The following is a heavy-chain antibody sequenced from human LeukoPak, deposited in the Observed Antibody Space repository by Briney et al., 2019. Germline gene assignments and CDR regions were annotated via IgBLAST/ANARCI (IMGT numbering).Heavy chain of an antibody. V-gene: IGHV4-39*07. Sequence: SETLSLTCTVSGGSISSSTYYWGWIRQPPGKGLEWIGSIYYSGSTYYNPSLKSRVTISVDTSKNQFSLKLSSVTVADTAAYYCGCGGVNSRFDPWGQGTLVTVSS. J-gene: IGHJ5*02. CDR3: GCGGVNSRFDP. D-gene: IGHD4-23*01. CDR2: IYYSGST. CDR1: GGSISSSTYY.